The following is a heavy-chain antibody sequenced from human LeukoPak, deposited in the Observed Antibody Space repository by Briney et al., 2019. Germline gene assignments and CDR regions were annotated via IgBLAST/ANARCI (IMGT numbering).Heavy chain of an antibody. CDR1: GFTFSSYG. V-gene: IGHV3-30*18. Sequence: AGGSLRLPCAASGFTFSSYGMHWVRQAPGKGLKWVAVISYDGSNKYYADSVKGRFTISRDNSKNTLYLQMNSLRAEDTAVYYCAKEGRDPGYSYGYSVLYFDYWGQGTLVTVSS. CDR3: AKEGRDPGYSYGYSVLYFDY. J-gene: IGHJ4*02. D-gene: IGHD5-18*01. CDR2: ISYDGSNK.